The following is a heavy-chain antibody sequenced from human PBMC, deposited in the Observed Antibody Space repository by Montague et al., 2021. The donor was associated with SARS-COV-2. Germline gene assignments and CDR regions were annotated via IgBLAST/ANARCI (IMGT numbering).Heavy chain of an antibody. Sequence: SETLSLTCTVSGGSVNSGGYYWSWIRQLPGKGLEWIGNIYYSGTTNYNPSLKSRVTISVDASKNQFSLKLSSVTAADTAVYYCARDRTAADYDDYETAGYSYYYGMDVWGQGTTVTVSS. V-gene: IGHV4-61*08. CDR2: IYYSGTT. D-gene: IGHD4-17*01. J-gene: IGHJ6*02. CDR1: GGSVNSGGYY. CDR3: ARDRTAADYDDYETAGYSYYYGMDV.